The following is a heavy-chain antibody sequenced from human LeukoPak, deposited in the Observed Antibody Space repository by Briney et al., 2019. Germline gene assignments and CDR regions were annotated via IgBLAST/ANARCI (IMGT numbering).Heavy chain of an antibody. CDR1: GGSISSYY. Sequence: SETLSLTCTVSGGSISSYYWSWIRQPPGKGLEWIGYIYYSGSTNYNPSLKSRVTISVDTSKNQFSLKLSSVTAADTAVYYCARVRFGESYWFDPWGQGTLVTVSS. CDR3: ARVRFGESYWFDP. D-gene: IGHD3-10*01. J-gene: IGHJ5*02. CDR2: IYYSGST. V-gene: IGHV4-59*01.